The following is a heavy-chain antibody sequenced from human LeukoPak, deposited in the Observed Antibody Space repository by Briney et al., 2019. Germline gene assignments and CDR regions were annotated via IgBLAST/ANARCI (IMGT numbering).Heavy chain of an antibody. V-gene: IGHV3-30-3*01. CDR1: GFTFSSYA. J-gene: IGHJ6*02. D-gene: IGHD3-3*01. Sequence: GGSLRLSCAASGFTFSSYAMHWVRQAPGKGLEWVAVISYDGSNKYYADSVKGRFTISRDNSKNTLYLQMNSLRAEDTAVYYCARVPFYDFWSGYHTTPYYYYGMAVWGQGTTVIVSS. CDR3: ARVPFYDFWSGYHTTPYYYYGMAV. CDR2: ISYDGSNK.